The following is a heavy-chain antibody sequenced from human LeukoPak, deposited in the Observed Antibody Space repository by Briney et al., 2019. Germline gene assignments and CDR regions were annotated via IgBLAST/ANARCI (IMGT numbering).Heavy chain of an antibody. D-gene: IGHD3-10*01. V-gene: IGHV3-74*01. CDR1: GFTFRSYW. J-gene: IGHJ4*02. CDR2: IHSDGSST. Sequence: GGSLRLSCAATGFTFRSYWMHWVRHAPGKGLVWVSHIHSDGSSTSYADSAQGRFTISRDNAKNTLYLQMNSLRAEDTAVYYCARHNYGYDYWGQGTLVTVSS. CDR3: ARHNYGYDY.